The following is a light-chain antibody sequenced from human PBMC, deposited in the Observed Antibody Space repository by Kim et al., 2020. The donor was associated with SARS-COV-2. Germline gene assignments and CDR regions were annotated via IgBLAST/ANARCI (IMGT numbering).Light chain of an antibody. CDR1: GNEVGSYNL. V-gene: IGLV2-23*02. CDR3: CSYAGANTIV. CDR2: EVT. Sequence: GQSITISCTGTGNEVGSYNLVSWYQQRRGKAPQLMIYEVTKRPSGVSNRFSASKSGNTASLTISGLQPEDEADYYCCSYAGANTIVFGGGTQLTVL. J-gene: IGLJ2*01.